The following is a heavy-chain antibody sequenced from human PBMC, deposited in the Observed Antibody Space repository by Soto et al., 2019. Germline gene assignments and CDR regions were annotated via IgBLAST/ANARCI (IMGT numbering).Heavy chain of an antibody. Sequence: ASVKVSCKASGGTFSSYAISWVRQAPGQGLEWMGGIIPIFGTANYAQKFQGRVTITADKSTSTAYMELSSLRSEDTAVYYCARDPAYAGSSGSEARGMDVWGQGTKVTVS. D-gene: IGHD3-22*01. CDR1: GGTFSSYA. V-gene: IGHV1-69*06. CDR3: ARDPAYAGSSGSEARGMDV. J-gene: IGHJ6*02. CDR2: IIPIFGTA.